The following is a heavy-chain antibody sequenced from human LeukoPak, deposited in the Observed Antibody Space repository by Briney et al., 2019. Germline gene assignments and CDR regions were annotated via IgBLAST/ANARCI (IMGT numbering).Heavy chain of an antibody. V-gene: IGHV3-7*04. D-gene: IGHD1-1*01. CDR3: ARGDDFSGDH. CDR2: IHPEGNEK. Sequence: GGSLRLSFAGSGFPFSKFWMSWVRRAPGRGLEGVATIHPEGNEKYHWESVKGRFTISRDNAKNLLFLQMNGLRVEDTAVYYCARGDDFSGDHWGQGTLVTVSS. CDR1: GFPFSKFW. J-gene: IGHJ4*02.